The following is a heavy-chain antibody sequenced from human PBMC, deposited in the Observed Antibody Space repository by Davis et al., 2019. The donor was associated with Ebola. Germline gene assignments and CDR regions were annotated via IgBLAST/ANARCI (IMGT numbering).Heavy chain of an antibody. V-gene: IGHV1-69*13. CDR1: GGTFSSYA. CDR3: ATKSGYDFYYFDY. Sequence: AASVKVSCKASGGTFSSYAISWVRQAPGQGLEWMGGIIPIFGTANYAQKFQGRVTITADESTSTAYMELSSLRSEDTAVDYCATKSGYDFYYFDYWGQGTLVTVSS. CDR2: IIPIFGTA. D-gene: IGHD5-12*01. J-gene: IGHJ4*02.